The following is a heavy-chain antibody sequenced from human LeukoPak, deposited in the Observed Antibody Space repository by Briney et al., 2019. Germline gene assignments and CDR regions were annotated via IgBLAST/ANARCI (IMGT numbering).Heavy chain of an antibody. J-gene: IGHJ4*02. V-gene: IGHV3-48*02. CDR1: GFSFSTHS. CDR3: ASGLTGGGAY. CDR2: ISDDSTTI. Sequence: GGSLRLSCAASGFSFSTHSMNWVRQAPGKGLEWVAYISDDSTTIYYADSVKVRFTISRDSAKNSLYLQMNSLRDEDTAVYYCASGLTGGGAYWGQGTLVTVSS. D-gene: IGHD2-8*02.